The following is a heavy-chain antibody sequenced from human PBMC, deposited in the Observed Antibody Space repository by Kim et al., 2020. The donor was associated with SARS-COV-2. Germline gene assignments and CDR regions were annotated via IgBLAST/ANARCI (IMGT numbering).Heavy chain of an antibody. J-gene: IGHJ4*02. CDR3: ARVSTSGGRVDY. CDR1: GGSISSYY. CDR2: IYYSGST. D-gene: IGHD3-16*01. V-gene: IGHV4-59*13. Sequence: SETLSLTCTVSGGSISSYYWSWIRQPPGKGLEWIGYIYYSGSTIYKPSLKSRVTISLNTSKNQFSLKLSSVTAADTAVYYCARVSTSGGRVDYWGQGTLVTVSS.